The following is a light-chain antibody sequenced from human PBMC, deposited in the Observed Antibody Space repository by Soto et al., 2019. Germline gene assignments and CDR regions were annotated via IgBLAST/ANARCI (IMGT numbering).Light chain of an antibody. CDR1: QSISSW. Sequence: DIQMTQSPSTLSASVGDRVTITCRASQSISSWLAWYQQKPGKAPKLLIYDASILESGVPSRFSGSGSGTEFTLTISSLQPDDFATYYCQQYSTYLWTFGQGTKVDIK. CDR2: DAS. CDR3: QQYSTYLWT. J-gene: IGKJ1*01. V-gene: IGKV1-5*01.